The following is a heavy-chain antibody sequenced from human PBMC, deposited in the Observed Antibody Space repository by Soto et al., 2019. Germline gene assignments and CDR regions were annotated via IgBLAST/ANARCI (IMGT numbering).Heavy chain of an antibody. CDR1: GYTFADYS. CDR3: ARLARCTFIVH. CDR2: IDPSTGTS. D-gene: IGHD2-8*01. V-gene: IGHV1-46*04. J-gene: IGHJ1*01. Sequence: QVRLVQSGAEVKSPGTSVKVSCQTSGYTFADYSIHWVRQAPGQGLEYMGNIDPSTGTSDSAQTLQGRISMATDAPTSTVYMELNNLRSADTAVYYCARLARCTFIVHWGQCTLVTVSS.